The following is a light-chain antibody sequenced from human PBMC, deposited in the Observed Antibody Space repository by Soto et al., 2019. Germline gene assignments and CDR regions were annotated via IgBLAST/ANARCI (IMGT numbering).Light chain of an antibody. CDR1: QSVSSSY. CDR3: QRYGSSPNT. Sequence: EIVLTQSPGTLSLSPGERATLSCRASQSVSSSYLACYQPKPGQAPRLLIYGASTRATGIPDRVSGSGSGTAFTLNISRLEPEDFAVYYCQRYGSSPNTFGQGTKLEIK. J-gene: IGKJ2*01. V-gene: IGKV3-20*01. CDR2: GAS.